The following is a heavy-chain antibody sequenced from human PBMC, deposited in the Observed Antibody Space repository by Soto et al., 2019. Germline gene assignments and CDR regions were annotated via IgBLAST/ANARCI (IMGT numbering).Heavy chain of an antibody. D-gene: IGHD3-10*01. CDR3: ARDQLWFGQNNWFAP. CDR2: ISAYNGNT. V-gene: IGHV1-18*01. J-gene: IGHJ5*02. Sequence: ASVKVSCKDSGYTFTSYGISWVRQAPGQGLEWMGWISAYNGNTNYAQKLQGRVTMTTHTSTSTAYMELRSLRSDDTAVYYCARDQLWFGQNNWFAPWGQGTLVTVSS. CDR1: GYTFTSYG.